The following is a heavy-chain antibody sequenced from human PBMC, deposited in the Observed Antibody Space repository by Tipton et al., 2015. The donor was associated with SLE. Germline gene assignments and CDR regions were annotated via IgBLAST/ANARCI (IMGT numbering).Heavy chain of an antibody. CDR1: GFTVSSNY. Sequence: VQLVQSGGGLIQPGGSLRLSCAASGFTVSSNYMSWVRQAPGKGLEWVSVIYSGGSTYYADSVKGRFTISRDNSKNTLYLQMNSLRAEDTAVYYCARIRGYCSGGSCYRYFDYWGQGTLVTVSS. D-gene: IGHD2-15*01. J-gene: IGHJ4*02. V-gene: IGHV3-53*01. CDR2: IYSGGST. CDR3: ARIRGYCSGGSCYRYFDY.